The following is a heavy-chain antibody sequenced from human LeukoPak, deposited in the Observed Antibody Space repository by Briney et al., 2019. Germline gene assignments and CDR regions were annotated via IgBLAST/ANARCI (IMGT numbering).Heavy chain of an antibody. CDR3: ARDTFDSFHDY. Sequence: GGSLRLSCAASGFTFTSYWMHWVRQAPGKGLVWVSCINSDGSSTRYADSVKGRFTISRDNAKNTLYLQRNSLRAEDTAVYYCARDTFDSFHDYWGQGTLVTVSS. J-gene: IGHJ4*02. CDR1: GFTFTSYW. V-gene: IGHV3-74*01. CDR2: INSDGSST. D-gene: IGHD3-22*01.